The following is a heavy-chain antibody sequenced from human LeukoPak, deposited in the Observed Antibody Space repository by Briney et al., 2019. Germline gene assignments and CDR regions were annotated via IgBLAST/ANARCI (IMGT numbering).Heavy chain of an antibody. CDR3: ARGGIQLWFPTDY. CDR2: TYPGDSDT. J-gene: IGHJ4*02. CDR1: GYAFTSHW. V-gene: IGHV5-51*01. Sequence: GESLKISCEGSGYAFTSHWIGWVRQMPGKGLEWMGVTYPGDSDTRYSPSFQGQVTISADKSISTAYLQWSSLKASDTAIYYCARGGIQLWFPTDYWGQGTLVTVSS. D-gene: IGHD5-18*01.